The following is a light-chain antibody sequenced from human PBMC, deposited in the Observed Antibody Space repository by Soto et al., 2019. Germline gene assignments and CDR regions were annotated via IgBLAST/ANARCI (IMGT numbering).Light chain of an antibody. Sequence: EIVLTQSPGTLSLSPGERATLSCRASQSVTSTFLAWYQQRPGQAPRLLIYDSSSRAAGIPDRFRGSGSGTDFTLTISRLEPEDFAVYYCQQYGGSPLTFGGGTKVEIK. CDR1: QSVTSTF. V-gene: IGKV3-20*01. CDR3: QQYGGSPLT. CDR2: DSS. J-gene: IGKJ4*01.